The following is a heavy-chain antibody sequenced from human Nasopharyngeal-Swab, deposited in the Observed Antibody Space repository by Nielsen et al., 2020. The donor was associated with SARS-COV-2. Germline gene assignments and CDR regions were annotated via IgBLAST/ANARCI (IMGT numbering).Heavy chain of an antibody. D-gene: IGHD3-3*01. CDR2: IRSKAYGGTT. J-gene: IGHJ6*02. CDR1: GFTFGDYV. CDR3: TRGSRYYPDYYFGMDV. Sequence: GESLKISCTASGFTFGDYVMNGYREDPGKGREWVGFIRSKAYGGTTEYAASGKGRFSISRDDSKRIAYLQMNSLKTEDTAMYYCTRGSRYYPDYYFGMDVWGQGTTVTVSS. V-gene: IGHV3-49*03.